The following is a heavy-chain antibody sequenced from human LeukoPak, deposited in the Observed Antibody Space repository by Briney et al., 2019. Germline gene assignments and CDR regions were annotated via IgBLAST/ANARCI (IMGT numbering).Heavy chain of an antibody. V-gene: IGHV3-21*01. CDR2: ISSSSSSYI. Sequence: GGSLRLSCAASGFTFSSYSMNWVRQAPGKGLEWVSSISSSSSSYIYYADSVKGRFTISRDNAKNSLYLQMNSLRAEDTAVYYCARDLLACGGDCYGYWGQGTLVTVSS. D-gene: IGHD2-21*01. CDR3: ARDLLACGGDCYGY. J-gene: IGHJ4*02. CDR1: GFTFSSYS.